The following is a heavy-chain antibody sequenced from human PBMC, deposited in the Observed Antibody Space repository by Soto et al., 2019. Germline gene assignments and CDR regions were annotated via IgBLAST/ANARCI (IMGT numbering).Heavy chain of an antibody. V-gene: IGHV1-18*04. D-gene: IGHD3-3*01. CDR2: ISAHNGNT. J-gene: IGHJ6*02. Sequence: ASVKVSCKASGYTFTNHGISWVRQAPGQGLEWMGWISAHNGNTNYAQNFQGRVTMTTDRSTSTASMDLRSLRSDDTAIYYCARGGQYSYYGFLYVGMDVWGQGATVTVSS. CDR3: ARGGQYSYYGFLYVGMDV. CDR1: GYTFTNHG.